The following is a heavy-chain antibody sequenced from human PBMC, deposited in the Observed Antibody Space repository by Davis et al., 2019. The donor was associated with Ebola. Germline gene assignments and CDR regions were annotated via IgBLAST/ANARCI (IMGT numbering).Heavy chain of an antibody. CDR2: IKEDGSDE. V-gene: IGHV3-7*01. J-gene: IGHJ4*02. D-gene: IGHD3-22*01. Sequence: GGSLRLSCSASGFSFSSYWMSWVRQAPGKGPEWVANIKEDGSDEYYGDSVKGRFTISRDNAKNSLYLQMDSLRADDTAVYYCARVVNGQFDYWGQGTLVTVSS. CDR3: ARVVNGQFDY. CDR1: GFSFSSYW.